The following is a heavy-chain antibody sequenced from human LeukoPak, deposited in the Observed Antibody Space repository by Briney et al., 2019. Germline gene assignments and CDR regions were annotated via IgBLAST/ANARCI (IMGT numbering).Heavy chain of an antibody. J-gene: IGHJ4*02. CDR3: ARAKDIVVVVADY. CDR1: GGTFSSYA. CDR2: INPNSGGT. V-gene: IGHV1-2*06. Sequence: ASVKVSCKASGGTFSSYAISWVRQAPGQGLEWMGRINPNSGGTNYAQKFQGRVTMTRDTSISTAYMELSGLRSDDTAVYYCARAKDIVVVVADYWGQGTLVTVSS. D-gene: IGHD2-15*01.